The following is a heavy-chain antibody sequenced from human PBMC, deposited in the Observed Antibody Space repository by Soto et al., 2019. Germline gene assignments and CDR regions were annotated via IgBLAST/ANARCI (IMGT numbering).Heavy chain of an antibody. CDR1: GGSISSGDYY. J-gene: IGHJ3*02. Sequence: QVQLQESGPGLVKPSQTLSLTCTVSGGSISSGDYYWSWIRQPPGKGLEGFGYIYYSGSTYYNPALKSRVTISVDTSKNQFSLKLSYVTAADTAVYYCARDSGYCTNGVCYSIWGQGTMVTVSS. CDR2: IYYSGST. V-gene: IGHV4-30-4*01. D-gene: IGHD2-8*01. CDR3: ARDSGYCTNGVCYSI.